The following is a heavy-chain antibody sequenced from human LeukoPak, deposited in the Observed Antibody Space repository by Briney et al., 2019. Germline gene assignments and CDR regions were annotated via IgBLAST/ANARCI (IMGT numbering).Heavy chain of an antibody. J-gene: IGHJ5*02. D-gene: IGHD1-26*01. CDR3: ARGVSAGTHSGFDP. Sequence: GGSLRLSCTVSGFTVSSNSMSWVRQAPGKGLEWVSFIYSDNTHYSDSVKGRFTISRDNSKNTLYLQMSSLRAEDTAVYYCARGVSAGTHSGFDPWGQGTLVTVSS. V-gene: IGHV3-53*01. CDR2: IYSDNT. CDR1: GFTVSSNS.